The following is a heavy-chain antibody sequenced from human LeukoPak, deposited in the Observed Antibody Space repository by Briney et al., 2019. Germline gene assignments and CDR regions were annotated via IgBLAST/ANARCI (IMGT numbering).Heavy chain of an antibody. CDR2: ISSSSSTI. Sequence: PGGSLRLSCAASGFTFSSYSMNWVRQAPGKGLEWGSYISSSSSTIYYADSVKGRFTISRDNAKNSLYLQMNSLRAEDTAVYYCARLHPMITFGGVIDAFDIWGQGTMVTVSS. D-gene: IGHD3-16*01. V-gene: IGHV3-48*04. CDR3: ARLHPMITFGGVIDAFDI. J-gene: IGHJ3*02. CDR1: GFTFSSYS.